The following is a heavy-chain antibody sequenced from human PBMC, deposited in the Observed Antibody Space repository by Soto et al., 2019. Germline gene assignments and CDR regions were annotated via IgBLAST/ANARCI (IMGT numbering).Heavy chain of an antibody. Sequence: EVQLLESGGNLVQPGGSLRLSCSASGFTFSSYALTWVRQAPGKGLEWISAISGSGGTTYFADSVKGRFTISSDNSMDTLYLQMNSLTAEDTAVYYCVKHHGGVLSHFHQWGQGTLVTVSS. D-gene: IGHD3-10*01. CDR2: ISGSGGTT. CDR1: GFTFSSYA. CDR3: VKHHGGVLSHFHQ. V-gene: IGHV3-23*01. J-gene: IGHJ4*02.